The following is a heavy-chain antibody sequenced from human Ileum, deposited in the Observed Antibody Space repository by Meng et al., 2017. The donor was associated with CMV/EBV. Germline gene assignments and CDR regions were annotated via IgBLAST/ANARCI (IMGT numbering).Heavy chain of an antibody. CDR2: ISYDGSNK. J-gene: IGHJ4*02. V-gene: IGHV3-30-3*01. CDR3: ARSYSSSLGADY. D-gene: IGHD6-6*01. CDR1: GFTFSSYA. Sequence: GESLKISCAASGFTFSSYAMHWVRQAPGKGLEWVAGISYDGSNKYYADSVKGRFTISRDNSKNTLYLQMNSLRAEDTAVYYCARSYSSSLGADYWGQGTLVTVSS.